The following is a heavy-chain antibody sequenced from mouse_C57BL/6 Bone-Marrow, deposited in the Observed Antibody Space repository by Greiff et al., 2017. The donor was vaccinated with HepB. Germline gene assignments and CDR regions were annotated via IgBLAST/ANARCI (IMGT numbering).Heavy chain of an antibody. Sequence: VHLVESGPGLVQPSQSLSITCTVSGFSLTSYGVHWVRPSPGKGLEWLGVIWSGGSTDYNAAFISRLSISKDNSKSQVFFKMNSLQADDTAIYYCAREDGGYWGQGTTLTVSS. J-gene: IGHJ2*01. V-gene: IGHV2-2*01. CDR1: GFSLTSYG. D-gene: IGHD2-3*01. CDR3: AREDGGY. CDR2: IWSGGST.